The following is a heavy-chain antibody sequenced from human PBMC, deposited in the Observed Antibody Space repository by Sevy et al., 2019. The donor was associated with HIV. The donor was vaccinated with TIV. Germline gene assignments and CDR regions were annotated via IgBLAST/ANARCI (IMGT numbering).Heavy chain of an antibody. CDR1: GGSITSLY. Sequence: SETLSLTCTVSGGSITSLYWNWIRQPPGKGLEWIANIYYNGHINYNPCLKSRVTLSLDTSKNQFSVRLSSVTAADTAMYYCAGENAWGRGYSWGQGTLVTVSS. J-gene: IGHJ4*02. CDR2: IYYNGHI. CDR3: AGENAWGRGYS. D-gene: IGHD1-26*01. V-gene: IGHV4-59*08.